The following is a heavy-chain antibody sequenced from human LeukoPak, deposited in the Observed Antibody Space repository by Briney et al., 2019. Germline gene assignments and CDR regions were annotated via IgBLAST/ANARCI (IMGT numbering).Heavy chain of an antibody. Sequence: PGRSLRLSCAASGFTFDDYAMHWVRQVPGKGLEWVSGINWNSGSIGYADSVKGRFTISRDNSKNTLYLQMNSLRAEDTAVYYCARRAGGYSHPYDYWGQGTLVTVSS. V-gene: IGHV3-9*01. J-gene: IGHJ4*02. CDR3: ARRAGGYSHPYDY. D-gene: IGHD4-23*01. CDR2: INWNSGSI. CDR1: GFTFDDYA.